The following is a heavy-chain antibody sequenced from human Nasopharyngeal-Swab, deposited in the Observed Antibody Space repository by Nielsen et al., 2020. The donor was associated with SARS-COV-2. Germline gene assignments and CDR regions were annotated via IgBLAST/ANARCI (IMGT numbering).Heavy chain of an antibody. D-gene: IGHD4-23*01. J-gene: IGHJ3*02. Sequence: ASVKVSCKASGYTFTSYDINWVRQATGQGLEWMGWMNPNSGNTGYAQKFQGRVTMTRNTSISTAYMELSSLRSEDTAVYYCARDRRTVVTPIFAFDIWGQGTMVTVSS. CDR3: ARDRRTVVTPIFAFDI. CDR1: GYTFTSYD. V-gene: IGHV1-8*01. CDR2: MNPNSGNT.